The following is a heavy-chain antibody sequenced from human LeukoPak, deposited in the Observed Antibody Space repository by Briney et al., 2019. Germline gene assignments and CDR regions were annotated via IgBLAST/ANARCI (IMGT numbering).Heavy chain of an antibody. CDR3: ARESRTGTFDY. V-gene: IGHV3-21*01. J-gene: IGHJ4*02. Sequence: PGGPLRLSCAASGFTFRSYSMNWVRQAPGKGRDGVSSISSSSYIYYADSMKGRFTISRDNAKNSLYLQMNSLRAEDTAVYYCARESRTGTFDYWGQGTLVTVSS. CDR1: GFTFRSYS. CDR2: ISSSSYI. D-gene: IGHD1-14*01.